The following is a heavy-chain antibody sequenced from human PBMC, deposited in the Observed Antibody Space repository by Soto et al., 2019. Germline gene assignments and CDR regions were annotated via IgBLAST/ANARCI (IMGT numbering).Heavy chain of an antibody. CDR3: ARGSWDDVSGHYYMDV. V-gene: IGHV6-1*01. Sequence: SQTLSLTCAISGDSVSSNSAGWNWARQTPSRGLEWLGRTYYKSKWFNNYAVSVKSRITINPDTSQNQFSLHLDSVTPEDTAVYFCARGSWDDVSGHYYMDVWGKGTTVTVSS. CDR2: TYYKSKWFN. CDR1: GDSVSSNSAG. D-gene: IGHD5-12*01. J-gene: IGHJ6*03.